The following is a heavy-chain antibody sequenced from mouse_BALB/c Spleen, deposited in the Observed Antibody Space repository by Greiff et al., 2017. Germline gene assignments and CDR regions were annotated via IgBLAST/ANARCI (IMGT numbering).Heavy chain of an antibody. V-gene: IGHV5-17*02. Sequence: DVKLVESGGGLVQPGGSRKLSCAASGFTFSSFGMHWVRQAPEKGLEWVAYISSGSSTIYYADTVKGRFTISRDNPKNTLFLQMTSLRSEDTAMYYCAREGTGGFDYWGQGTTLTVSS. CDR3: AREGTGGFDY. CDR2: ISSGSSTI. CDR1: GFTFSSFG. D-gene: IGHD3-3*01. J-gene: IGHJ2*01.